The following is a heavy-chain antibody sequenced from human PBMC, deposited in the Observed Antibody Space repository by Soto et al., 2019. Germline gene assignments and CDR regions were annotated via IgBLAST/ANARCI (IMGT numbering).Heavy chain of an antibody. Sequence: PGGSLRLSCAASGFTFSDYYMSWIRQAPGKGLEWVSYISSSSSYIYYADSVKGRFTISRDNAKNSLYLQMNSLRAEDTAVYYCAIVSSVYSRSKYCYWGQGTLVPVSS. CDR2: ISSSSSYI. CDR1: GFTFSDYY. CDR3: AIVSSVYSRSKYCY. J-gene: IGHJ4*02. D-gene: IGHD6-13*01. V-gene: IGHV3-11*06.